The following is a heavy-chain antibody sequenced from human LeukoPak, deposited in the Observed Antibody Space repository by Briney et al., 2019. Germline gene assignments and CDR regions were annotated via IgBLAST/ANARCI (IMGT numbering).Heavy chain of an antibody. CDR1: GFTFSSFG. CDR3: AKSVAIYFYYGLDV. J-gene: IGHJ6*02. Sequence: PGGSLRLSCAASGFTFSSFGMHWVRQAPGKGPEWMAVVSYDGSKKFYGDSVKGRFTISRDNSKNTLFLQMNSLRAEDTAPYYCAKSVAIYFYYGLDVWGQGTTVTVSS. CDR2: VSYDGSKK. D-gene: IGHD3-3*01. V-gene: IGHV3-30*18.